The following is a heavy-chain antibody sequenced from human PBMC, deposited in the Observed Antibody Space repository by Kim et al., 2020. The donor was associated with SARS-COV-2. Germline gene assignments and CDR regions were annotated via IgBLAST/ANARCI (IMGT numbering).Heavy chain of an antibody. CDR1: GFIFNQYG. D-gene: IGHD3-10*01. Sequence: GGSLRLSCAASGFIFNQYGMHWVRQSPGKGLEGVAVISSDGNHRYYADSVKGSFTISSDNPKNTLYLEMNSLRAEDKALYYCAQSFYYGSGAFYSDCDHWGQGTLVTVSS. J-gene: IGHJ4*02. V-gene: IGHV3-30*18. CDR2: ISSDGNHR. CDR3: AQSFYYGSGAFYSDCDH.